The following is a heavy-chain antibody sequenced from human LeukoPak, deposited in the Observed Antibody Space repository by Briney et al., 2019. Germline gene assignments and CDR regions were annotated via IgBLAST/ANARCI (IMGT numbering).Heavy chain of an antibody. Sequence: GGSLRLSCAASGFTFSNYAMSWVRQAPGKGLEWVSSISGSGGSTYYADSVKGRFTISRDNSKNTVYLQIHSLRVEDTAVYYCATGGSIFDHWGQGTLVTVSS. V-gene: IGHV3-23*01. CDR2: ISGSGGST. D-gene: IGHD3-16*01. CDR1: GFTFSNYA. J-gene: IGHJ4*02. CDR3: ATGGSIFDH.